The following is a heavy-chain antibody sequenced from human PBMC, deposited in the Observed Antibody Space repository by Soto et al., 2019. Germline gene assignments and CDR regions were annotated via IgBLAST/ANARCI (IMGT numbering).Heavy chain of an antibody. Sequence: PGESLKISCKGSGYTFTNYWIAWVRQMSGKGLEWMGSIYPGDSDTRYSPSFRGQVTISADKSISTAYLQWSSLKASDTAMYYCARDYDSSGYPRYYFDYWGQGTLVTVSS. D-gene: IGHD3-22*01. CDR1: GYTFTNYW. V-gene: IGHV5-51*01. J-gene: IGHJ4*02. CDR3: ARDYDSSGYPRYYFDY. CDR2: IYPGDSDT.